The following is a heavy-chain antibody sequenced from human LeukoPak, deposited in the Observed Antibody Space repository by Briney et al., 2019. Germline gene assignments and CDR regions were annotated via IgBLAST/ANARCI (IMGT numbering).Heavy chain of an antibody. Sequence: GGSLRLSCAASGFTFSTYAMSWVRQAPGKGLEWVSTISGSGGSTYYADSVKGRFTISRVNSKNTLYLQMNSLRAEDTAVYCCAKARQWELLDFDYWGQGTLVTVSS. J-gene: IGHJ4*02. CDR3: AKARQWELLDFDY. CDR1: GFTFSTYA. D-gene: IGHD1-26*01. V-gene: IGHV3-23*01. CDR2: ISGSGGST.